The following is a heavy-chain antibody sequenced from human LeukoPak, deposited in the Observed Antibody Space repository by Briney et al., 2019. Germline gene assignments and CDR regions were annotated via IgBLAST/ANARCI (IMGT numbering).Heavy chain of an antibody. CDR3: ARDSTYYYYGMDV. J-gene: IGHJ6*02. CDR2: IYYSGST. Sequence: SQTLSLTCTVSGGSISSGGYYWSWIRQHPGKGLEWIGYIYYSGSTYNNPSLKSRVTISVDTSKNQFSLKLSSVTAADTAVYYCARDSTYYYYGMDVWGQGTTVTVSS. V-gene: IGHV4-31*03. CDR1: GGSISSGGYY.